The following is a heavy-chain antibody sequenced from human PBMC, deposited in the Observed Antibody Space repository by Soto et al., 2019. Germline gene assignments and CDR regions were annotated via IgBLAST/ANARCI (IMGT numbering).Heavy chain of an antibody. D-gene: IGHD4-4*01. CDR1: GFTVSNNY. J-gene: IGHJ4*02. V-gene: IGHV3-66*01. Sequence: QPGGSLRLSCAASGFTVSNNYMSWVRQAPGKGLEWVSVIYSGGGTQYADSVKGRFTISRDNSKNTLFLQMNSLRADDTAVYYCGRSVKDYNAYAWGQGTLVPVSS. CDR3: GRSVKDYNAYA. CDR2: IYSGGGT.